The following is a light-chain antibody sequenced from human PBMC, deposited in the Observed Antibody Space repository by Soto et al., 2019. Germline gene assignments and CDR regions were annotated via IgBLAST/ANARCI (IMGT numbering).Light chain of an antibody. J-gene: IGKJ4*01. Sequence: EIVLTQSPATLSLSPGGKANNSCRASQRVNTSLAWYQQKPGQAPRLLIYDASNRAIGIPARFSGSGSGTDFSFTISSVEPEDFALYYCQQRSHTFGGGTKVDIK. V-gene: IGKV3-11*01. CDR3: QQRSHT. CDR1: QRVNTS. CDR2: DAS.